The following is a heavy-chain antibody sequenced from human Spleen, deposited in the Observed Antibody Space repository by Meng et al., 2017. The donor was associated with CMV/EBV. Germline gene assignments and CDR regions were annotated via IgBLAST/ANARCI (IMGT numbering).Heavy chain of an antibody. V-gene: IGHV1-2*02. CDR3: ARAGRPSIAAYNWFDP. J-gene: IGHJ5*02. CDR2: INPNSGGT. D-gene: IGHD6-6*01. Sequence: ASVKVSCKASGYTFTGYYMHWVRQAPGQGLEWMGWINPNSGGTNYAQKFQGRVTMTRDTSISTAYMELSRLRSDDTAVYHCARAGRPSIAAYNWFDPWGQGTLVTVSS. CDR1: GYTFTGYY.